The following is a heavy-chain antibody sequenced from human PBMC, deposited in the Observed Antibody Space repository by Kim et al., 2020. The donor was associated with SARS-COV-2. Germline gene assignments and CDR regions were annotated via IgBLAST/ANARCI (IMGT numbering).Heavy chain of an antibody. V-gene: IGHV1-24*01. J-gene: IGHJ4*02. D-gene: IGHD3-22*01. Sequence: ASVKVSCKVSGYTLTELSMHWVRQAPGKGLEWMGGFDPEDGETIYAQKFQGRVTMTEDTSTDTAYMELSSLRSEDTAVHYCATATYYYDSSGYYFDYWGQGTLVTVSS. CDR3: ATATYYYDSSGYYFDY. CDR1: GYTLTELS. CDR2: FDPEDGET.